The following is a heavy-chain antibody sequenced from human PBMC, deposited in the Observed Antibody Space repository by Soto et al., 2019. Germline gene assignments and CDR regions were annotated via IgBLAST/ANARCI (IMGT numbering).Heavy chain of an antibody. CDR2: IIPIFGTA. CDR3: ARGYVAAAGTPYYYYYGMDV. Sequence: QVQLVQSGAEVKKPGSSVKVSCKASGGTFSSYAISWVRQAPGQGLEWMGGIIPIFGTANYAQKFQGRVTITADESTSTAYMELSSLRSEDTAVYYCARGYVAAAGTPYYYYYGMDVWGQGPTVTVSS. CDR1: GGTFSSYA. J-gene: IGHJ6*02. D-gene: IGHD6-13*01. V-gene: IGHV1-69*01.